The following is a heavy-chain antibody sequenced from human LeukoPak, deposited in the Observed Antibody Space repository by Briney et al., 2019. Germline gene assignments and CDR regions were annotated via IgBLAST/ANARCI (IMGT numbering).Heavy chain of an antibody. CDR1: GGSISSGSYC. D-gene: IGHD4-17*01. Sequence: PSETLSLTCTVSGGSISSGSYCWSWIRQPAEKGLEWIGHIHTSGSTNYNPSLKSRVTISVDTSKNQFSLKLSSVTAADTAVYYCAREKRYGDYPLYYYYFYMDVWGKGTTVTISS. V-gene: IGHV4-61*09. CDR3: AREKRYGDYPLYYYYFYMDV. CDR2: IHTSGST. J-gene: IGHJ6*03.